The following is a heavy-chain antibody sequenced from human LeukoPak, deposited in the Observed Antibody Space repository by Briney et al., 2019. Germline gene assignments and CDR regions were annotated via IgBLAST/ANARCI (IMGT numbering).Heavy chain of an antibody. V-gene: IGHV3-23*01. J-gene: IGHJ4*02. D-gene: IGHD2-15*01. CDR2: ISGSGGST. CDR1: GFTFSSYG. Sequence: PGGSLRLSCAASGFTFSSYGMSWVRQAPGKGLEWVSAISGSGGSTYYADSVKGRFTISRDNSKNTLYLQMNSLRAEDTAVYYCAKDQTFDIVVVVAAPYNWIPAGADYWGQGTLVTVSS. CDR3: AKDQTFDIVVVVAAPYNWIPAGADY.